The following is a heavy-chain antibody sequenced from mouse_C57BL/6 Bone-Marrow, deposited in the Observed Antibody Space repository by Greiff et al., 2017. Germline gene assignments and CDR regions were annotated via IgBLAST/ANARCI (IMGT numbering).Heavy chain of an antibody. CDR3: ARSYDYDDYTMDN. V-gene: IGHV1-64*01. D-gene: IGHD2-4*01. J-gene: IGHJ4*01. CDR2: MHPNGGSP. Sequence: QVQLQQPGAELVKPGASVKLSCKASGYTFTNYWMHWVKQRPGQGLEWIGMMHPNGGSPDYNEQFKSEATLSVDKSSRTAYMELSSLTSEDSAVYYCARSYDYDDYTMDNWGQGTSVTVSS. CDR1: GYTFTNYW.